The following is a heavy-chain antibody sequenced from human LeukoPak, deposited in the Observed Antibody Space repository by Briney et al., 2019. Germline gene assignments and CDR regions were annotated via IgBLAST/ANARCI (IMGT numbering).Heavy chain of an antibody. Sequence: GGSLRLSCATSGFSFSSYAMSWVRRAPGKGLEWVSAMSSSDDGRYYAASVRGRFTISRDTSRSTLYLQMNSLRAEDTAVYYCARGMTTVTRFDYWGQGTLVTVSS. CDR3: ARGMTTVTRFDY. J-gene: IGHJ4*02. V-gene: IGHV3-23*01. CDR1: GFSFSSYA. D-gene: IGHD4-11*01. CDR2: MSSSDDGR.